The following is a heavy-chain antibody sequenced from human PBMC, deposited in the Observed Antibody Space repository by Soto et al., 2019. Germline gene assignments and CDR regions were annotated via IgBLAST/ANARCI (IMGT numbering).Heavy chain of an antibody. Sequence: PSETLSLTCTVSGGSISSYYWSWIRQPPGKGLEWIGYIYYSGSTNYNPSLKSRVTISVDTSKNQFSLKLSSVTAADTAVYYCARQSPFGVVITPFDYWGQGTLVTVSS. D-gene: IGHD3-3*01. CDR1: GGSISSYY. J-gene: IGHJ4*02. CDR3: ARQSPFGVVITPFDY. V-gene: IGHV4-59*01. CDR2: IYYSGST.